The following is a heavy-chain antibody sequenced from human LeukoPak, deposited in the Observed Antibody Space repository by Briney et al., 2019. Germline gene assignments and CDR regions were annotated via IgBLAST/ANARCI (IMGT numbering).Heavy chain of an antibody. J-gene: IGHJ4*02. CDR3: ARVVAVGDFDY. V-gene: IGHV1-46*01. CDR1: GYTFTSYY. D-gene: IGHD6-19*01. Sequence: GASVKVSCKASGYTFTSYYMHWVRQAPGQGLEWMGIINPSGGSTSYAQKFQGRVTMTRDTSTSTVHMHLSSLRSEDTALTYCARVVAVGDFDYWGKGTLVTASP. CDR2: INPSGGST.